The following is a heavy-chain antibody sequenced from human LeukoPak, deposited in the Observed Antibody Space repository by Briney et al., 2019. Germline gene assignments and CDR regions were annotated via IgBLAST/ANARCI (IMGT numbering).Heavy chain of an antibody. CDR3: ARLLASYDYYYYYGMDV. CDR1: GGPISSSNW. Sequence: SETLSLTCAVSGGPISSSNWWSWVRQPPGKGLEWIGEIYHSGSTNYNPSLKSRVTISVDKSKNQFSLKLSSVTAADTAVYYCARLLASYDYYYYYGMDVWGQGTTVTVSS. J-gene: IGHJ6*02. CDR2: IYHSGST. V-gene: IGHV4-4*02. D-gene: IGHD3-10*01.